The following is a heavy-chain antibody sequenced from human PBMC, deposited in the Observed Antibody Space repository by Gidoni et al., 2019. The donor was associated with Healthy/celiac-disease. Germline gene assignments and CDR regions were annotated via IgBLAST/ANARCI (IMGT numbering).Heavy chain of an antibody. CDR2: ISNDGSNK. CDR1: GCTFSSYA. CDR3: ARNHIAAVEYFQH. J-gene: IGHJ1*01. Sequence: QVKLVEPVGGVVQPRWSLIISCAADGCTFSSYALPWVRQAPGKGLEWVAVISNDGSNKYYADSVKGRFTMSRDNSKNTLYLQMNSLRAEDTAVYYCARNHIAAVEYFQHWGQGTLVTVSS. D-gene: IGHD6-13*01. V-gene: IGHV3-30-3*01.